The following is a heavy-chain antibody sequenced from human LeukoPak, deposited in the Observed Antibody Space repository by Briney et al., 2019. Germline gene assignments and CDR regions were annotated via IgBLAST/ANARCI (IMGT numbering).Heavy chain of an antibody. D-gene: IGHD2-21*02. CDR2: ISSSSSTI. CDR1: GFTFSIYS. J-gene: IGHJ3*02. CDR3: AAHYCGGDCYPHRDAFDI. V-gene: IGHV3-48*01. Sequence: GGSLRLSCAASGFTFSIYSMNWVRQAPGKGLEWGSYISSSSSTIYYADSVKGRFTISRDNAKNSLYLQMNSLRAEDTAVYYCAAHYCGGDCYPHRDAFDIWGQGTMVTVSS.